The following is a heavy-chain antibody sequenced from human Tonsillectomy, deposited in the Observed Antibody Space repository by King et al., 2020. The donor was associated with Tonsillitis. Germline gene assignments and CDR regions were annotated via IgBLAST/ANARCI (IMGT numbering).Heavy chain of an antibody. Sequence: QLQESGPGLVKPSETLSLTCTVSGGSISSSSYYWGWIRQPPGEGLEWIGGIYYCGSTSYNPSLKSRVTISVDTSKNQFSLKLSSVTAADTAVYYCARHDQLLCFDYWGQGTLVTVSS. CDR2: IYYCGST. CDR1: GGSISSSSYY. V-gene: IGHV4-39*01. D-gene: IGHD2/OR15-2a*01. J-gene: IGHJ4*02. CDR3: ARHDQLLCFDY.